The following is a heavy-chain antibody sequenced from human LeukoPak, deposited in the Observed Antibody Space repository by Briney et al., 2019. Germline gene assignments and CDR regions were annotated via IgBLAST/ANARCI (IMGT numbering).Heavy chain of an antibody. D-gene: IGHD5-18*01. CDR1: GFTFSNYN. J-gene: IGHJ6*02. V-gene: IGHV1-8*03. Sequence: ASVKVSCKASGFTFSNYNINWVRQATGQGLEWMGRMTPNSVHTDFAQKFQGRVTITRSFSKNTAYMELRSLRSDDTAVYYCAGDRLQLWLSDGMDVWGQGTTVTVSS. CDR3: AGDRLQLWLSDGMDV. CDR2: MTPNSVHT.